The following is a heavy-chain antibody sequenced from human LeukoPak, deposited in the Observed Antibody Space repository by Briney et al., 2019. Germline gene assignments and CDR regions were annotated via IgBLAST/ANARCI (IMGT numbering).Heavy chain of an antibody. J-gene: IGHJ4*02. CDR3: ARVIYYYDSSGYYYYFDY. D-gene: IGHD3-22*01. Sequence: SESLSLTCTVSVGSVSSGSYYWSWIRQPPGKGLEWIGYIYYSGSTNYNPSLKSRVTISVDTSKNQFSLKLSSVTAANTAVYYCARVIYYYDSSGYYYYFDYWGRGTLVTVSS. V-gene: IGHV4-61*01. CDR1: VGSVSSGSYY. CDR2: IYYSGST.